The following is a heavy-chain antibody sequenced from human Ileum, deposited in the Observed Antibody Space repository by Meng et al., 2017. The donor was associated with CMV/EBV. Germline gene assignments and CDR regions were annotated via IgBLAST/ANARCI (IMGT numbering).Heavy chain of an antibody. CDR1: GASNRGGDYY. V-gene: IGHV4-30-4*08. D-gene: IGHD6-13*01. CDR2: IFFSGNT. CDR3: ARFRIAALGNLFDP. Sequence: QGQLQESGPGLVKPSQTLSLSCTVSGASNRGGDYYWSWIRQPPGKGLEWIGYIFFSGNTYYNPSLNNRVIISIDTPRNQFSLKVDSVTAADTAVYYCARFRIAALGNLFDPWGHGTLVTVSS. J-gene: IGHJ5*02.